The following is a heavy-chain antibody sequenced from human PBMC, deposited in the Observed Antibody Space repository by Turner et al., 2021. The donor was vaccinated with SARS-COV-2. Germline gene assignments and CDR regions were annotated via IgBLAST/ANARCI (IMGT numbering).Heavy chain of an antibody. J-gene: IGHJ6*02. Sequence: EVQLVESGGGLVQPGRSMRLSCAACGFTFDDYAMHWVRQAPGKGLKWVSGISWNSGSIGYADSVKGRFTISRDNAKNSLYLQMNSLRAEDTALYYCAKDRATGYYYYGMDVWGQGTTVTVSS. V-gene: IGHV3-9*01. CDR2: ISWNSGSI. D-gene: IGHD5-12*01. CDR1: GFTFDDYA. CDR3: AKDRATGYYYYGMDV.